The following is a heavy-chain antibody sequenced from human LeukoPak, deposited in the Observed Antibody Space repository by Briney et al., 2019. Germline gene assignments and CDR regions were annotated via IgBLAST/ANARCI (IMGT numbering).Heavy chain of an antibody. D-gene: IGHD2-2*01. CDR3: ARHTTGSTYPLEA. CDR1: GGSISSGGYY. V-gene: IGHV4-31*03. CDR2: IYYSGST. Sequence: KTSETLSLTCTVSGGSISSGGYYWSWIRQHPGKGLEWIGYIYYSGSTYYNPSLKSRVTISVDTSKNQFSLKLRSVTAADTAVYYCARHTTGSTYPLEAWGQGTLVTVSS. J-gene: IGHJ5*02.